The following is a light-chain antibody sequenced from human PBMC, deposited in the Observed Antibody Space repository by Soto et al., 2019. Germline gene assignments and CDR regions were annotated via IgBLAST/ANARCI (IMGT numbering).Light chain of an antibody. Sequence: DLQLTQSPSLLSASVGDRVTITCRASQGIGSSLAWYHQKAGKAPKLLIHTASTLQSGVPSRFSGSGSGTEFTLTITSLQPEDFATYYCQQRNSYPITFGQGTRLEIK. J-gene: IGKJ5*01. CDR2: TAS. CDR3: QQRNSYPIT. CDR1: QGIGSS. V-gene: IGKV1-9*01.